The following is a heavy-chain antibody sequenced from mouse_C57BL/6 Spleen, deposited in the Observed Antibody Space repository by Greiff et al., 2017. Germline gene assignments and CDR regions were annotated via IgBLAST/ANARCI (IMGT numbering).Heavy chain of an antibody. CDR1: GFTFSSYA. D-gene: IGHD1-1*01. V-gene: IGHV5-4*01. J-gene: IGHJ1*03. CDR3: AREGITTVVATDWYFDV. CDR2: ISDGGSYT. Sequence: VQLKESGGGLVKPGGSLKLSCAASGFTFSSYAMSWVRQTPEKRLEWVATISDGGSYTYYPDNVKGRFTISRDNAKNNLYLQMSHLKSEDTAMYYCAREGITTVVATDWYFDVWGTGTTVTVSS.